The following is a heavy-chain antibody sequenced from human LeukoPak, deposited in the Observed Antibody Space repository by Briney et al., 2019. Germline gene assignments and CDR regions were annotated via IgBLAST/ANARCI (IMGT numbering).Heavy chain of an antibody. CDR3: ARDTYYYGSGSYYNENWFDP. V-gene: IGHV3-23*01. CDR2: ISGSGGST. D-gene: IGHD3-10*01. CDR1: GFTFSSYA. J-gene: IGHJ5*02. Sequence: GGSLRLSCAASGFTFSSYAMSWVRQAPGKGLEWVSAISGSGGSTYYADSVKGRFTISRDNSKNTLYLQMNSLRAEDTAVYYCARDTYYYGSGSYYNENWFDPWGQGTLVTVSS.